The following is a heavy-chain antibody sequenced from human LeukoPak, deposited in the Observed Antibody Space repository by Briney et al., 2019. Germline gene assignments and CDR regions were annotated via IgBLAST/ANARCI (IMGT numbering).Heavy chain of an antibody. V-gene: IGHV3-21*01. CDR1: GWTFRSYS. J-gene: IGHJ3*02. Sequence: GGSLTLSCASSGWTFRSYSKKWVCPPPWKGLERVSSISSSSSYIYYGDSVKGRFTIPRDNANNSLYLQMNSLRAEDTAVYYCGRALDAFDIWGQGTMVTASS. CDR2: ISSSSSYI. CDR3: GRALDAFDI.